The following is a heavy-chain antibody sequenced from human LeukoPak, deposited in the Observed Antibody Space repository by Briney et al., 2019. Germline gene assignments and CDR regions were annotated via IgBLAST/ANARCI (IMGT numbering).Heavy chain of an antibody. D-gene: IGHD2-2*01. Sequence: GAPVKVSCKASGYTFTGYYMHWVRQAPGQGLERMGWINPNSGGTNYAQKFQGRVTMTRDTSISTAYMELSRLRSDDTAVYYCARDIGYCSSTSCQTDYWGQGTLVTVSS. CDR2: INPNSGGT. CDR3: ARDIGYCSSTSCQTDY. CDR1: GYTFTGYY. V-gene: IGHV1-2*02. J-gene: IGHJ4*02.